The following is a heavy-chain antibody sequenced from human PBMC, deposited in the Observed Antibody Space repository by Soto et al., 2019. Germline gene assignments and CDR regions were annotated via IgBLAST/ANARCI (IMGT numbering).Heavy chain of an antibody. V-gene: IGHV1-2*04. CDR2: INPKSGGT. CDR1: GYSFTDYH. CDR3: ARGDSTDCSNGVCSFFYNHDMDV. J-gene: IGHJ6*02. Sequence: ASVKVSCKASGYSFTDYHIHWVRQAPGQGLEWLGRINPKSGGTSTAQKFQGWVTMSTDTSISTASMELTRLTSDDTAIYYCARGDSTDCSNGVCSFFYNHDMDVWGQGTTVTVSS. D-gene: IGHD2-8*01.